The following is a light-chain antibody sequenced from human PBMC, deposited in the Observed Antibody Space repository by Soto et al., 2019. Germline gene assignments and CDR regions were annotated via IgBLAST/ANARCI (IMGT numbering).Light chain of an antibody. CDR1: QCIITY. Sequence: DIQMTQSPSSLSASVGDRFTITCRASQCIITYLNWYHQKPCKAPKLLIYAASMLQSGVLSRFSGGGSETDFTLSIQPLEFATYETYYSYSSLTWTFGQGTKV. V-gene: IGKV1-39*01. CDR2: AAS. CDR3: YSSLTWT. J-gene: IGKJ1*01.